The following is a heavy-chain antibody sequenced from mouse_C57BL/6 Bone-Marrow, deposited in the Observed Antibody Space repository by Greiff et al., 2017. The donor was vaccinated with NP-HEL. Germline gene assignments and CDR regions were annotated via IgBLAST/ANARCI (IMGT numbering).Heavy chain of an antibody. CDR2: ISDGGSYT. J-gene: IGHJ4*01. V-gene: IGHV5-4*01. D-gene: IGHD2-1*01. CDR1: GFTFSSYA. Sequence: EVQLVESGGGLVKPGGSLKLSCAVSGFTFSSYAMSWVRQTPEKRLEWVATISDGGSYTYYPDNVKGRFTITRDNAKNNLYLQMSHLKSEDTAMYYCARKIYYGNYDAMDYWGQGTSVTVSS. CDR3: ARKIYYGNYDAMDY.